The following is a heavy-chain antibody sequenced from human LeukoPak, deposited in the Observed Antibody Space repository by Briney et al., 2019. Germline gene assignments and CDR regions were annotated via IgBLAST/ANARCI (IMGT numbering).Heavy chain of an antibody. V-gene: IGHV4-34*01. Sequence: PSETLSLTCAVYGGSFSAYFWSWIRQVPGKRLEWIGEINHSGRTNYNPSLKSRVTISVDTSKNQVSLKLRFVTATDTAVYYCARGWFGFWYNSDADDNAFDIWGQGTMVTVSS. J-gene: IGHJ3*02. CDR1: GGSFSAYF. CDR3: ARGWFGFWYNSDADDNAFDI. CDR2: INHSGRT. D-gene: IGHD1-1*01.